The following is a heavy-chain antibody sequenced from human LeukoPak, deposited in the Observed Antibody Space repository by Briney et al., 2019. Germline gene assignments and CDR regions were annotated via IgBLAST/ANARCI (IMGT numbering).Heavy chain of an antibody. V-gene: IGHV4-31*03. CDR3: SRRLDSRKLGY. Sequence: PSQTLSLTCTVSGASFNADDQYWNWIRQRPGKGLEWIGSIRPSGMLYNNPSLERRVTMSRDTSKNQFSLNLNSVTAADTAVYFCSRRLDSRKLGYWGQGILVPVSS. CDR1: GASFNADDQY. CDR2: IRPSGML. J-gene: IGHJ4*02. D-gene: IGHD3-22*01.